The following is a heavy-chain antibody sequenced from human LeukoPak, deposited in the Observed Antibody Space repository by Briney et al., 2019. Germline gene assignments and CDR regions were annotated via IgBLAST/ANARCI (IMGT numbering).Heavy chain of an antibody. CDR1: GFTFSRYA. J-gene: IGHJ4*02. D-gene: IGHD2-15*01. Sequence: PGGSLRLSCAASGFTFSRYAMSWVRQAPGKGLEFVSIICGDDGSTYYADSVKGRFTISRDNSKNTLYLQMNSLKAEDTAVYYCAKGGSASCYSALAYWGQGTLVTVSS. V-gene: IGHV3-23*01. CDR3: AKGGSASCYSALAY. CDR2: ICGDDGST.